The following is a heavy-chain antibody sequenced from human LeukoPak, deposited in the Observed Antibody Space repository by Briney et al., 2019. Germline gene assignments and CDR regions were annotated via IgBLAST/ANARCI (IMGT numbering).Heavy chain of an antibody. J-gene: IGHJ6*03. Sequence: ASVKVSCKASGYTFTSYGISWVRQAPGQGLEWMGGIIPIFGTANYAQKFQGRVTITTDESTSTAYMELSSLRSEDTAVYYCARGYCSSTSCYTNYYYMDVWGKGTTVTVSS. CDR1: GYTFTSYG. CDR3: ARGYCSSTSCYTNYYYMDV. D-gene: IGHD2-2*02. V-gene: IGHV1-69*05. CDR2: IIPIFGTA.